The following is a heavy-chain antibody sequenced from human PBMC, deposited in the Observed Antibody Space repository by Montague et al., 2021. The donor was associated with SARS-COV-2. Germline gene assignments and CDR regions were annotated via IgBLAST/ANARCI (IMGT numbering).Heavy chain of an antibody. CDR3: ANEEVPNDY. V-gene: IGHV3-23*01. CDR2: ISISGDKT. CDR1: GFTLSKHA. Sequence: SLRLSCAVSGFTLSKHAMSWVRQAPGKGLEWVSGISISGDKTYYADSVKGRFTISRDNSRNTVYLQLNTLRAEDTATYYCANEEVPNDYWGRGTLVTVSS. J-gene: IGHJ4*02.